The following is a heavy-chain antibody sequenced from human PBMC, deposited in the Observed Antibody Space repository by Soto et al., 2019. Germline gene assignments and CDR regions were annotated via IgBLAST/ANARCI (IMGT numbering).Heavy chain of an antibody. CDR2: ISGYNGNR. D-gene: IGHD6-19*01. V-gene: IGHV1-18*01. J-gene: IGHJ6*02. CDR1: GYTFSNYG. CDR3: SRFIMVGGWFDPNYYHGMVV. Sequence: QVQLVQSGAEVKKPGASVTVSCKTSGYTFSNYGINWVRQAPGQGLEWMGWISGYNGNRNYAQTVQGRVTMSKNKFTSKVYREMRSLKSDDTAIYYCSRFIMVGGWFDPNYYHGMVVWGQGTTVTVSS.